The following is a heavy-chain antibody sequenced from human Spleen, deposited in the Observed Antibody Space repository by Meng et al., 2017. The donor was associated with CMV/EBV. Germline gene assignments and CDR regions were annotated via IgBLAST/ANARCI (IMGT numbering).Heavy chain of an antibody. J-gene: IGHJ4*02. CDR2: IIPILGIA. V-gene: IGHV1-69*10. D-gene: IGHD6-6*01. Sequence: SVKVSCKASGYIFIGYHMHWVRQAPGQGLEWMGGIIPILGIANYAQKFQGRVTITADKFTSTAYMELSSLRSEDTAVYYCAREGGWSEYSSSSIDYWGQGTLVTVSS. CDR3: AREGGWSEYSSSSIDY. CDR1: GYIFIGYH.